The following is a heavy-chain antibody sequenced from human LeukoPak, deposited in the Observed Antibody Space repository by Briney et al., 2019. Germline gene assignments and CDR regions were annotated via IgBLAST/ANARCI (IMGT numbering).Heavy chain of an antibody. D-gene: IGHD3-22*01. CDR2: LSGSGAIT. V-gene: IGHV3-23*01. CDR1: GFTYRPYA. Sequence: GESLRLSCAGSGFTYRPYAMSWVRQAPGKGLEWVSTLSGSGAITYYADSVKGRFTISRDNSKNTLELQRNSLRTDDTARYYFAKDRLTYNESRGSQFDSWGQGTLVTVSS. J-gene: IGHJ4*02. CDR3: AKDRLTYNESRGSQFDS.